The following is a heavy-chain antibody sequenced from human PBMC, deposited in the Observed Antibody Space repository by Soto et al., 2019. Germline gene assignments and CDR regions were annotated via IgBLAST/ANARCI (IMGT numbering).Heavy chain of an antibody. D-gene: IGHD1-1*01. CDR1: GGSLSSDDYY. V-gene: IGHV4-30-4*02. Sequence: PSDTLSLTCTVSGGSLSSDDYYWSWIRQPPGKGLEWIGYIYYSGKTYSNPSLKSRVTIAMYTSKNQFSLKLSSVSAAGASVYFCARDRSNSHDYFDCWGQGTLVTISS. CDR2: IYYSGKT. J-gene: IGHJ4*02. CDR3: ARDRSNSHDYFDC.